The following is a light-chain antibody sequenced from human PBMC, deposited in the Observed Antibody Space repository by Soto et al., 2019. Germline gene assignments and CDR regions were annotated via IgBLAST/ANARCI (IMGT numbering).Light chain of an antibody. Sequence: QSVLTQPASVSGSPGQSITISCTGTSSDVGGYNYVSWYQRHPGKAPKLTIYDVSNRPSGVSNRFSGSKSGNTASLTISGLQADDEADYYCSSYTSSSTLPYVFGTGTTVTVL. CDR3: SSYTSSSTLPYV. CDR2: DVS. J-gene: IGLJ1*01. CDR1: SSDVGGYNY. V-gene: IGLV2-14*03.